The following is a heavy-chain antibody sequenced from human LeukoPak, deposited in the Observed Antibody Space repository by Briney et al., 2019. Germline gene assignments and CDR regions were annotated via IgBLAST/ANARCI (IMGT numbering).Heavy chain of an antibody. CDR3: ARVRSKFMVWGGDYDY. D-gene: IGHD3-10*01. CDR2: IDPNSGDT. CDR1: GSTFTGYH. J-gene: IGHJ4*02. Sequence: VSVKVSCKTSGSTFTGYHLHWVRQAPGQGLEWMGWIDPNSGDTNYAQRFQGRVTMTRDTSISTAYMELSNLKSDGTAVYYCARVRSKFMVWGGDYDYWGQGTLVTVSS. V-gene: IGHV1-2*02.